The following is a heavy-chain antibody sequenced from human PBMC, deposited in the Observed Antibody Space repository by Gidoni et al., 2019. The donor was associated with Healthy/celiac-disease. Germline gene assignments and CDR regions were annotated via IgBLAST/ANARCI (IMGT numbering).Heavy chain of an antibody. J-gene: IGHJ4*02. V-gene: IGHV3-21*01. CDR3: AREGHGTQFDY. CDR1: GFTLSSYS. Sequence: EVQLVASGGGLVKPGGSLRLSCAASGFTLSSYSMNWVRQAAGKGLEWVADISSRSSYIYYADSGKGRFTISRDNAKNSLYLQMNSLRAEETGVYYCAREGHGTQFDYWGQGTLVTVSS. CDR2: ISSRSSYI.